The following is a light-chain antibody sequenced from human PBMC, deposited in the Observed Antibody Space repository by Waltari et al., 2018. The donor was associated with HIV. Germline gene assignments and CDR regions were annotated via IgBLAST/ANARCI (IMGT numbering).Light chain of an antibody. J-gene: IGLJ3*02. CDR3: QSYDSRLSGLLV. V-gene: IGLV1-40*01. Sequence: SVLTQPTSVSGAPGQGVTITCTGNNSNIGAPFDVHWYRQSPGTAPKLVIYGDSVRPPRVPASFSGSRSGASVSLASTGLCAEDEGDYYCQSYDSRLSGLLVFGGGTKLTVL. CDR2: GDS. CDR1: NSNIGAPFD.